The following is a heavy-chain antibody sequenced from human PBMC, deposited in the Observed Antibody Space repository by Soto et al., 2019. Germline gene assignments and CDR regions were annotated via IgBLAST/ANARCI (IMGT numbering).Heavy chain of an antibody. V-gene: IGHV3-13*05. J-gene: IGHJ6*02. Sequence: EVQLVESGGGLVQPGGSLRLSCEAAGFTFRNYDMHWVRQGTGKGMEWVSGISAAGDPDYADSVEGRFTISRDNAQNTFFLQMNSRRVGDTAVYYSARTDRDFYGLDVWGQGTTVIVSS. CDR1: GFTFRNYD. CDR3: ARTDRDFYGLDV. CDR2: ISAAGDP.